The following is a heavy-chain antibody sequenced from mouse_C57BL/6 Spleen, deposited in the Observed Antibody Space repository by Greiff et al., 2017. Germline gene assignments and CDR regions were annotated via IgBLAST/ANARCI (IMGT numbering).Heavy chain of an antibody. CDR1: GFTFSDYG. CDR3: ARHEEGYFDY. J-gene: IGHJ2*01. V-gene: IGHV5-15*01. CDR2: ISNLAYSI. Sequence: DVMLVESGGGLVQPGGSLKLSCAASGFTFSDYGMAWVRQAPRKGPEWVAFISNLAYSIYYADTVTGRFTISRENAKNTLYLEMSSLRSEDTAMYYCARHEEGYFDYWGQDTTLTVSS.